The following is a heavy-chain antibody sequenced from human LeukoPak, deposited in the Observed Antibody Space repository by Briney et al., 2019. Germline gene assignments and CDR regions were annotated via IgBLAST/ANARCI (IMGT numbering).Heavy chain of an antibody. V-gene: IGHV4-39*07. D-gene: IGHD3-22*01. J-gene: IGHJ4*02. Sequence: SETLSLTCTVSGGSISSSSYYWGWIRQPPGKGLEWIGSIYYSGSTYYNPSLKSRVTISVDTSKNQFSLKLSSVTAADTAVYYCARDVWVSDYYDSSGYYDYWGQGTLVTVSS. CDR3: ARDVWVSDYYDSSGYYDY. CDR1: GGSISSSSYY. CDR2: IYYSGST.